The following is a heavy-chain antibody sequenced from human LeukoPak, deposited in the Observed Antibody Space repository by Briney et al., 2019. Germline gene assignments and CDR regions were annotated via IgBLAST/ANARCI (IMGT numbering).Heavy chain of an antibody. D-gene: IGHD3-10*01. Sequence: GGSLRLSCAASGFTFSNYEMNWVRQAPGKGLEWVSYISSSGSTRHYADSVKGRFTISRDNSKNTLYLQMNSLRAEDAAVYYCAREGTQSFAFDYWGQGTLVTVSS. CDR3: AREGTQSFAFDY. CDR1: GFTFSNYE. V-gene: IGHV3-48*01. CDR2: ISSSGSTR. J-gene: IGHJ4*02.